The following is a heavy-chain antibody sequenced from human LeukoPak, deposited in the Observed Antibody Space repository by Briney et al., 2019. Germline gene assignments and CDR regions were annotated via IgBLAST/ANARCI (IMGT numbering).Heavy chain of an antibody. Sequence: GGSLRLSCAASGFTFSSYGMHWVRQAPGKGLEWVAVIWYDGSNKYYADSVKGRFTISRDNSKNTLYLQMNSLRAEDTAAYYCARGYDILTGYSSLFDYWGQGTLVTVSS. CDR2: IWYDGSNK. V-gene: IGHV3-33*01. D-gene: IGHD3-9*01. CDR1: GFTFSSYG. J-gene: IGHJ4*02. CDR3: ARGYDILTGYSSLFDY.